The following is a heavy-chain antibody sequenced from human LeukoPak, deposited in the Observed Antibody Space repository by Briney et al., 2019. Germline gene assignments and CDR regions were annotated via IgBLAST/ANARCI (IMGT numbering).Heavy chain of an antibody. CDR1: GFSFSDYH. Sequence: GGSLRLSCAASGFSFSDYHMSWIRQAPGKGLEWISYIRSSGSDTNYADSVRGRFTISRDNAKNSLYLQMNSLRAEDTAVYYCARAIPVTPWYFDLGGRGTLVTVSS. V-gene: IGHV3-11*03. CDR3: ARAIPVTPWYFDL. J-gene: IGHJ2*01. D-gene: IGHD2-2*02. CDR2: IRSSGSDT.